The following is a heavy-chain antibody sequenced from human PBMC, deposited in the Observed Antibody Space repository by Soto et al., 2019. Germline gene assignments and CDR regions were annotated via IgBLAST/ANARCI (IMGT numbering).Heavy chain of an antibody. J-gene: IGHJ4*02. CDR3: ARVMGSVDF. CDR2: MNPKSRYT. V-gene: IGHV1-8*01. D-gene: IGHD1-26*01. Sequence: QVQLVQSGAEVKKPGTSVRISCKTSGYTFSNYDINCVRQAAGQGLEWMGWMNPKSRYTGSARNFQGRVTMTRDTSMTTAYMELSSLRSEDTAMYYCARVMGSVDFWGQGTLVTVSS. CDR1: GYTFSNYD.